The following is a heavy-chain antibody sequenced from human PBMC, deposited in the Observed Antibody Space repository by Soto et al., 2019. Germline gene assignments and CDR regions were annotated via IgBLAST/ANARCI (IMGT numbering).Heavy chain of an antibody. CDR3: AEWTCSGGSCYFDF. CDR2: ISGSGGST. Sequence: EVQLLESGGGLVQPGGSLRLSCAAPGLTFRTYAMTWVRQAPGKGLEWVSIISGSGGSTYYADSVKGRFTVSRDNSKNTLYVQMNSLRAEDMDVDYCAEWTCSGGSCYFDFWGQGTLVTVSS. J-gene: IGHJ4*02. CDR1: GLTFRTYA. V-gene: IGHV3-23*01. D-gene: IGHD2-15*01.